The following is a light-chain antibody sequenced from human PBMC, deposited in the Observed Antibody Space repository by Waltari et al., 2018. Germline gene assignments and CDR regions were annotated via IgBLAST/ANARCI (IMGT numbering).Light chain of an antibody. CDR2: GAF. V-gene: IGKV3-20*01. CDR1: QSVSSTY. Sequence: EIVLTQSPGTLSLSPGERATLSCRASQSVSSTYLAWYQQKPGQAPRLLIYGAFNRATGIPDRFSGSGYGTDFTLTISRLEPEDFAVYYCQHYGSSTYTFGQGTKLEIK. J-gene: IGKJ2*01. CDR3: QHYGSSTYT.